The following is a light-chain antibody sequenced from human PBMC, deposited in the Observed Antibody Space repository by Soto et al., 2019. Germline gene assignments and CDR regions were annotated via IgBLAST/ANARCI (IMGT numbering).Light chain of an antibody. CDR2: GVS. CDR1: ISDFVVYNY. J-gene: IGLJ1*01. CDR3: SSHTISSALQV. Sequence: QSALTQPSSVSVSPGQSITISCTGTISDFVVYNYVSWYQQHPGKAPQLLIYGVSNRPSGVSNRFSGSKSGNTASLTISGLQADDEADYYCSSHTISSALQVFGTGTKVTVL. V-gene: IGLV2-14*01.